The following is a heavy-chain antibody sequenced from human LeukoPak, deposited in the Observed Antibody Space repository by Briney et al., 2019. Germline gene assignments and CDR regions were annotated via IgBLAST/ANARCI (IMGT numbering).Heavy chain of an antibody. CDR3: AREVAVIRGIRNWFDS. J-gene: IGHJ5*01. CDR2: INHSGST. D-gene: IGHD3-10*01. CDR1: GGSFSGYY. Sequence: PSETLSLTCAVYGGSFSGYYWSWIRQPPGKGLEWIGEINHSGSTNYNPSLKSRVTISVDTSKNQFSLKLSSVTAADTAVYYCAREVAVIRGIRNWFDSWGPGILVTVSA. V-gene: IGHV4-34*01.